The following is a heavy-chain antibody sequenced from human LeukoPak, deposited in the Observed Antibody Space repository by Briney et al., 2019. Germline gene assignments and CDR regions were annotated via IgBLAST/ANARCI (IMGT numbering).Heavy chain of an antibody. V-gene: IGHV3-74*01. CDR2: INSDGRST. J-gene: IGHJ4*02. Sequence: GGSLRLSCAASGSTFSSWMHWVRQAPGKGLVWVSRINSDGRSTSYADSVKGRFTISRDNAKNTLYLQMNSLRVEDTAVYYSVRDRLGLGDYWGQGTLVTVSS. CDR3: VRDRLGLGDY. CDR1: GSTFSSW. D-gene: IGHD7-27*01.